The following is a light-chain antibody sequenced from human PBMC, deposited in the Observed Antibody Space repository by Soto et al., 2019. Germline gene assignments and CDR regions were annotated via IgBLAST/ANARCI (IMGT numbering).Light chain of an antibody. J-gene: IGKJ4*01. CDR3: QQSHSKPLT. Sequence: DIQRTQSPSSLSASVGDRVTITCRASHSIRRYLNWYQKRPEKAPKFLIYAASTLQSGVPSRFSGSGFGTDFTLTISSLQPEDFATYYCQQSHSKPLTFGGGTKVDIK. CDR1: HSIRRY. CDR2: AAS. V-gene: IGKV1-39*01.